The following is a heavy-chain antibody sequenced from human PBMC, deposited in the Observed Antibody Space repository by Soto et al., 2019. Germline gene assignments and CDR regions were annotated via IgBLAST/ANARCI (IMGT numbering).Heavy chain of an antibody. Sequence: HPGGSLRLSCAASGFTFSSYGMHWVRQAPGKGLEWVAVIWYDGSNKYYADSVKGRFTISRDNSKNTLYLQMNSLRAEDTAVYYCAKLVGATSHFDYWGQGTLVTVSS. V-gene: IGHV3-33*06. CDR1: GFTFSSYG. CDR2: IWYDGSNK. J-gene: IGHJ4*02. CDR3: AKLVGATSHFDY. D-gene: IGHD1-26*01.